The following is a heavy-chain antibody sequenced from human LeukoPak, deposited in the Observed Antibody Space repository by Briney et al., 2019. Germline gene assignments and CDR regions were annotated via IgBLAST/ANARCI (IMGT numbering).Heavy chain of an antibody. V-gene: IGHV1-69*02. CDR1: GGTFNSYT. J-gene: IGHJ3*02. D-gene: IGHD3-22*01. Sequence: SVKLSCKASGGTFNSYTISWVRQARGQGLEWMGRIIPILGIANYAQKFQGRDKNTADKYTSRAYMEQSSLRSEDTAVYYCARSGTPDPFYYDSSGGAFDIWGQGTMVTVSS. CDR3: ARSGTPDPFYYDSSGGAFDI. CDR2: IIPILGIA.